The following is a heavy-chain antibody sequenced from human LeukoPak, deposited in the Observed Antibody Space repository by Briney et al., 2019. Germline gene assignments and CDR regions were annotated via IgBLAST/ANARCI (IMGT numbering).Heavy chain of an antibody. V-gene: IGHV3-7*01. CDR2: IKQDGSEE. Sequence: GGSLRLSCAASGFTFSYYWMSWVRQAPGKGLEWVANIKQDGSEEMYGGSVKGRFTISRDNAKNSVYLEMNSLRAEDTAVYYCARACDMTVCSFDHWGQGTLVTVSS. J-gene: IGHJ4*02. CDR1: GFTFSYYW. D-gene: IGHD3-16*01. CDR3: ARACDMTVCSFDH.